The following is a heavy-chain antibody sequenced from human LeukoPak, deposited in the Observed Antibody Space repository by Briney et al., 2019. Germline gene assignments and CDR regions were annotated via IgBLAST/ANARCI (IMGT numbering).Heavy chain of an antibody. CDR2: ISHDGGNK. D-gene: IGHD5-18*01. Sequence: PGGSLRLSCAAPGFSFSKYGMHWVRQAPGKGLEWVAVISHDGGNKYYADSVKGRFTISRDNSKDTLYLQMNSLRAEETAVYYCAGDGHTGMAVYHFDYWGQGALVTVSS. CDR1: GFSFSKYG. J-gene: IGHJ4*02. CDR3: AGDGHTGMAVYHFDY. V-gene: IGHV3-30*03.